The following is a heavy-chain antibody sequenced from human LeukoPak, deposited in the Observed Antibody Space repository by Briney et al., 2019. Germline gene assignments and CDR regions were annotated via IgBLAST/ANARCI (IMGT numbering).Heavy chain of an antibody. CDR2: IIPLFGTT. CDR3: ARVFARGGEITGSYYYY. D-gene: IGHD3-10*01. J-gene: IGHJ4*02. V-gene: IGHV1-69*05. CDR1: GGTFSTYA. Sequence: SVKVSCKASGGTFSTYAVNWVRQAPGQGLEWMGGIIPLFGTTNYAQKFRGRVTITTDESTSTAYMELSSLRSEDTAIYYCARVFARGGEITGSYYYYWGQGTLVTVSS.